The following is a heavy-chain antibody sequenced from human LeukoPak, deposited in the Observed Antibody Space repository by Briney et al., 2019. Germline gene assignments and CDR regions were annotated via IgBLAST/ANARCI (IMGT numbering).Heavy chain of an antibody. CDR2: IFTSGGT. D-gene: IGHD5-12*01. J-gene: IGHJ4*02. CDR3: ARGPSLRLAGNAFDY. CDR1: GFTVSSNY. V-gene: IGHV3-53*01. Sequence: GGSLRLSCVASGFTVSSNYMSWVRQAPGKGLEWVSVIFTSGGTDYPDAVKGRFTISRGISKSTLYLQMNNLRAEDTAVYYCARGPSLRLAGNAFDYWGQGTPV.